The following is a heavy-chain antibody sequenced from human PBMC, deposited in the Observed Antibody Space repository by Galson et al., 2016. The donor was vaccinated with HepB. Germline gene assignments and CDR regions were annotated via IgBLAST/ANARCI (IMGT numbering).Heavy chain of an antibody. J-gene: IGHJ6*02. CDR3: VFDFWSGYFTMDV. V-gene: IGHV3-11*01. CDR2: ISTSGSTK. Sequence: SLRLSCAASGFTFSDYYMAWIRQAPGKGLEWVSDISTSGSTKKYADSVKGRFTISRDNAKNSVFLQMNSLRAGDTAVYYYVFDFWSGYFTMDVWGQGTTVTVSS. CDR1: GFTFSDYY. D-gene: IGHD3-3*01.